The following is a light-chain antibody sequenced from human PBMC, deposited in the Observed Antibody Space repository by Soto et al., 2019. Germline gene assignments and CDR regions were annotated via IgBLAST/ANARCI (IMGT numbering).Light chain of an antibody. CDR3: QQYGSSSWT. Sequence: EIVLTQSPGTLSLSPGERATFSCRASQSVSSNYLAWYQQKPGQAPRLLIYGASRRATGIPDRFSGSGSGTDFTLTINRLEPEDFAVYFCQQYGSSSWTFGQGTKVEIK. CDR2: GAS. V-gene: IGKV3-20*01. CDR1: QSVSSNY. J-gene: IGKJ1*01.